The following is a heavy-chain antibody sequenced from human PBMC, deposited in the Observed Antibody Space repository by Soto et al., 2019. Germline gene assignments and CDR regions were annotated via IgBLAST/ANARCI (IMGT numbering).Heavy chain of an antibody. CDR3: ARGGGWLPQY. CDR1: GGSLTGYF. J-gene: IGHJ4*02. CDR2: IHYSGRT. D-gene: IGHD5-12*01. V-gene: IGHV4-59*01. Sequence: QVQLKESGPGLAKPSETLSLTCTVSGGSLTGYFWSWIRQSPGGGLEWLGNIHYSGRTTYNPSLQGRVTISPDAPKNQFSLKLSSVTAADTAVYYCARGGGWLPQYWGQGTLVTVSS.